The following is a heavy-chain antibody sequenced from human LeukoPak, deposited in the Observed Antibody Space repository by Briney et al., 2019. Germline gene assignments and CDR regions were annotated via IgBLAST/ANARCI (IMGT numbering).Heavy chain of an antibody. CDR1: GYTSTSYG. Sequence: ASVKVSCKASGYTSTSYGISWVRQAPGQGLEWMGWISAYNGNTNYAQKLQGRVTMTTDTSTSTAYMELRSLRSDDTAVYYCARRDDYGDYGWFDPWGQGTLVTVSS. D-gene: IGHD4-17*01. CDR2: ISAYNGNT. J-gene: IGHJ5*02. CDR3: ARRDDYGDYGWFDP. V-gene: IGHV1-18*01.